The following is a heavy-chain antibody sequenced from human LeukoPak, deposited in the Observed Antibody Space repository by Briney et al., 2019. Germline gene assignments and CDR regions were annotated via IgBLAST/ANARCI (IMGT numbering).Heavy chain of an antibody. V-gene: IGHV3-23*01. Sequence: GGSLRLSCAASGFTFSSYAMSWVRQAPGKGLEWVSAISGSGGSTYYADSVKGRFTISRDNSKNTLYLQMNSLRAEDTAVYYCAKDRKKLRFLEWLFAYGGRGPLVTVSS. CDR1: GFTFSSYA. CDR3: AKDRKKLRFLEWLFAY. J-gene: IGHJ4*02. CDR2: ISGSGGST. D-gene: IGHD3-3*01.